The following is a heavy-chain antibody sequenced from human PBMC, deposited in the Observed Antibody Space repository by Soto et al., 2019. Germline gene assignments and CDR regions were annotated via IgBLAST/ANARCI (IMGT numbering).Heavy chain of an antibody. CDR3: ARDLGSGYDPGDY. CDR1: GDTFTIFA. J-gene: IGHJ4*02. Sequence: QVQLVQSGAEERKTGSSVKVSCKASGDTFTIFAISWVRQAPGQGLEWMGGIIPTIGTTNYAQRFQGRITITGDESTGTAYMELSSLKSEDTAVYYCARDLGSGYDPGDYWGQGTLVTVSS. V-gene: IGHV1-69*12. CDR2: IIPTIGTT. D-gene: IGHD5-12*01.